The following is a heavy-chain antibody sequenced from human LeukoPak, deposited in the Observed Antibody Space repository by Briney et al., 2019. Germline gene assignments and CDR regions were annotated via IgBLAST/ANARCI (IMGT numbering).Heavy chain of an antibody. CDR2: IIPIFGTA. Sequence: GASVKVSCKASGGTFSSYAISWVRQAPGQGLEWMGRIIPIFGTANYAQKFQGRVTITTDESTSTAYMELGSLRSEDTAVYYCARVAMVTPRWFDPWGQGTLVTVSS. D-gene: IGHD5-18*01. J-gene: IGHJ5*02. CDR1: GGTFSSYA. CDR3: ARVAMVTPRWFDP. V-gene: IGHV1-69*05.